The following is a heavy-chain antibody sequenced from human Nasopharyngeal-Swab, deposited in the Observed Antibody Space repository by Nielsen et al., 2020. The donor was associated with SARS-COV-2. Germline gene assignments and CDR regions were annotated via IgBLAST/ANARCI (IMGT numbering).Heavy chain of an antibody. J-gene: IGHJ4*02. Sequence: GESLKISCAASGFTFSSYWMSWVRQAPGKGLEWVANIKHDGSEKYYVDSVKGRFTISRDNAKNSLYLQMNSLRAEDTAVYYCARGRDFWSGYYLDYWGQGTLVTVSS. V-gene: IGHV3-7*04. CDR1: GFTFSSYW. CDR2: IKHDGSEK. D-gene: IGHD3-3*01. CDR3: ARGRDFWSGYYLDY.